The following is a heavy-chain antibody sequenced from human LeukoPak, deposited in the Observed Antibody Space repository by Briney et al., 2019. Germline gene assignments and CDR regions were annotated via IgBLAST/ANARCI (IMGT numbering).Heavy chain of an antibody. Sequence: SETLSLTCAVYGGSFSGYYWSWIRQPPGKGLEWIGEINHSGSTNYNPSLKSRVTISVDTSKNQFSLKLSSVTAADTAVYHCARGDDYSGSWYYFDYWGQGTLVTVSS. CDR1: GGSFSGYY. CDR2: INHSGST. J-gene: IGHJ4*02. D-gene: IGHD6-13*01. V-gene: IGHV4-34*01. CDR3: ARGDDYSGSWYYFDY.